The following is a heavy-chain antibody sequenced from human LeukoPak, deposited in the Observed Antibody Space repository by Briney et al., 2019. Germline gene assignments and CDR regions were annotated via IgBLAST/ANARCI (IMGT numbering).Heavy chain of an antibody. V-gene: IGHV4-4*07. CDR1: GDSMSDSY. D-gene: IGHD2-8*01. J-gene: IGHJ6*03. CDR2: IYASGST. Sequence: SETLSLTCTVSGDSMSDSYWSWIRQPAGKGLEWIGRIYASGSTNYNPSLKSRVTLSVDTSSNQFSLTLSSVTAADTAVYHCARDIRSHNGPGGYYYYYMDVWGKGTTVAVSS. CDR3: ARDIRSHNGPGGYYYYYMDV.